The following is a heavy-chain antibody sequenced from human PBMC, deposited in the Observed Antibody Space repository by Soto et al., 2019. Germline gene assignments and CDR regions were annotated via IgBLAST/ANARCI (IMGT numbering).Heavy chain of an antibody. Sequence: QVQLVQSGAEVKKPGASVKVSCKASGYTFTSYISWVRQAPGQGLEWMGWISAYNGNTYHARKLQGRVTMTTDTSTSKADREMRSLRSDDTAVYSCARDVGYGLIDYWGQGTLVTVSS. CDR3: ARDVGYGLIDY. CDR2: ISAYNGNT. J-gene: IGHJ4*02. D-gene: IGHD5-18*01. V-gene: IGHV1-18*01. CDR1: GYTFTSY.